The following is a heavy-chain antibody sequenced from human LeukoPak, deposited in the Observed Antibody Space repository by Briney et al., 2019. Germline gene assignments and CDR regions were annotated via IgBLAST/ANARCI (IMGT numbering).Heavy chain of an antibody. Sequence: SETLSLTCAVYGGSFSGYYWSWIRQPPGKGLEWIGEINHSGSTNYNPSLKSRVTISVDTSKNQFSLKLISVTAADTAVYYCARVWGVTDFYDSRGAFDIWGQGTMVTVSS. V-gene: IGHV4-34*01. J-gene: IGHJ3*02. CDR2: INHSGST. CDR3: ARVWGVTDFYDSRGAFDI. D-gene: IGHD3-22*01. CDR1: GGSFSGYY.